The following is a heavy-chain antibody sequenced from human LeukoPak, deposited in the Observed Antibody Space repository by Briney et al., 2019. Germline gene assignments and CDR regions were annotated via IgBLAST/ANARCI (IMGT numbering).Heavy chain of an antibody. D-gene: IGHD6-19*01. Sequence: DPGGSLRLSCAASGFTFSSYSMNWVRQAPGKVLEWVSSISSSSNYIYYADSVKGRFTISRDNAKNSLYLQMNSLRAEDTAVYYCARDPSSGWYLKGWFDPWGQGTLVTVSS. V-gene: IGHV3-21*01. CDR2: ISSSSNYI. J-gene: IGHJ5*02. CDR1: GFTFSSYS. CDR3: ARDPSSGWYLKGWFDP.